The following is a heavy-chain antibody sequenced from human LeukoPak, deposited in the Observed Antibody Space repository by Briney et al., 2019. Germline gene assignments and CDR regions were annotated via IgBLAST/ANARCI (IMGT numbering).Heavy chain of an antibody. Sequence: PGGSLRLSCAGSGFTFNSYAMSWVRQAPGKGLEWVSSISGSGASTCFADSVKGRFTISRDNSKNTLYLQMNSLRGEDTAVYYCTKDGGIAARLVDHWGQGTLVTVSS. CDR2: ISGSGAST. V-gene: IGHV3-23*01. CDR1: GFTFNSYA. J-gene: IGHJ4*02. CDR3: TKDGGIAARLVDH. D-gene: IGHD6-6*01.